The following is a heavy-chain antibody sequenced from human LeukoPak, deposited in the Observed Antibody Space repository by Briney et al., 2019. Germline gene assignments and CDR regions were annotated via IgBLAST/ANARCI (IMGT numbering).Heavy chain of an antibody. CDR3: ASPLWYSGLGLYYYGMDV. Sequence: GGSLRLSCAASGFTFSSYSMNWVRQAPGKGLEWVSSISSSSSYIYYADSVKGRFTISRDNAKNSLYLQMNSLRAEDTAVYYCASPLWYSGLGLYYYGMDVWAKGPRSPSP. CDR2: ISSSSSYI. CDR1: GFTFSSYS. D-gene: IGHD1-26*01. J-gene: IGHJ6*02. V-gene: IGHV3-21*01.